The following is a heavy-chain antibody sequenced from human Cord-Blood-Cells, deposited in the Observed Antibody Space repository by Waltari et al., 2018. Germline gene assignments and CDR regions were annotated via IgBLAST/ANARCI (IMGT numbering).Heavy chain of an antibody. D-gene: IGHD2-2*01. CDR3: ARETDCSSTSCFNWFDP. CDR2: IYYSGST. Sequence: IRQHPGKGLEWIGYIYYSGSTYYNPSLKSRVTISVDTSKNQFSLKLSSVTAADTAVYYCARETDCSSTSCFNWFDPWGQGTLVTVSS. J-gene: IGHJ5*02. V-gene: IGHV4-31*02.